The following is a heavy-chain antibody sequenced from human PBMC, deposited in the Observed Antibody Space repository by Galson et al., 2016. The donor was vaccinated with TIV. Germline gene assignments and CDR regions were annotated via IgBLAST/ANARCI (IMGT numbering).Heavy chain of an antibody. D-gene: IGHD3-16*02. J-gene: IGHJ2*01. CDR3: ARVGGLRLGELTLFGYWYFGL. CDR2: IYPGDSDT. Sequence: QSGAEVKKPGESLKISCKGSGYSFTSYWIAWVRQMPGKGLEWMGIIYPGDSDTRYSLSFQGQVTISTDKSISTAYLQWSSLKASDTAMYYCARVGGLRLGELTLFGYWYFGLRGRGTLVTVSS. CDR1: GYSFTSYW. V-gene: IGHV5-51*03.